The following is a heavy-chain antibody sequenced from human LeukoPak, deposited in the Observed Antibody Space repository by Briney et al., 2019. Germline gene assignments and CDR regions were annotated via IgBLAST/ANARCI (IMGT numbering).Heavy chain of an antibody. CDR1: GGSISSSSYY. V-gene: IGHV4-39*01. CDR3: ARRLAGTEDY. D-gene: IGHD6-13*01. Sequence: SETLSLTCTVSGGSISSSSYYWGWIRQPPGKGLEWIGSIYYSGSTYYNPSLKSRVTISVDTSKNQFSLKLTSVTAADTALYYCARRLAGTEDYWGQGTLVTVSS. J-gene: IGHJ4*02. CDR2: IYYSGST.